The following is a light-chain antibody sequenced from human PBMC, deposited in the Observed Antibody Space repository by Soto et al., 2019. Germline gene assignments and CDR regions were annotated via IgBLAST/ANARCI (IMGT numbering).Light chain of an antibody. J-gene: IGLJ1*01. V-gene: IGLV2-23*01. CDR2: EGS. CDR1: SSDVGSYNL. CDR3: CSYAGSSTYV. Sequence: QSVLTQPASVSGSAGESITISCTGTSSDVGSYNLVSWYQQHPGKAPKLMIYEGSKRPSGVSNRFSGSKSGNTASLTISGLQAEDEADYYCCSYAGSSTYVFRTGTKVTVL.